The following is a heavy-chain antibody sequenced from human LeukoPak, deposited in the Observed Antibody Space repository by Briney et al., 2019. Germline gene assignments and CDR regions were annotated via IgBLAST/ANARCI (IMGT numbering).Heavy chain of an antibody. CDR3: AKGGYDSSPPGY. D-gene: IGHD3-22*01. CDR2: ISWNSGSI. V-gene: IGHV3-9*01. Sequence: GGSLRLSCAYSGFTFDDYAMHWVRQAPGKGLEWVSGISWNSGSIGYADSVKGRFTISRDNAKNSLYLQMNSLRAEDTALYYCAKGGYDSSPPGYWGQGTLVTVSS. J-gene: IGHJ4*02. CDR1: GFTFDDYA.